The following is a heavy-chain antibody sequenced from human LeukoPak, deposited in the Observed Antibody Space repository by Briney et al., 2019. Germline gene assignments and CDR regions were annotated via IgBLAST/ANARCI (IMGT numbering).Heavy chain of an antibody. CDR3: AKDTVKVTTIRRVPHYMDV. D-gene: IGHD5-12*01. CDR1: GFTFNTYS. J-gene: IGHJ6*03. Sequence: PGGSLRLSCAASGFTFNTYSMNWVRQAPGKGPEWVSCVSSHSDYIYYADSVKGRFTISRDNAKNSLYLQMNSLRAEDTAVYYCAKDTVKVTTIRRVPHYMDVWGKGTTVTISS. CDR2: VSSHSDYI. V-gene: IGHV3-21*01.